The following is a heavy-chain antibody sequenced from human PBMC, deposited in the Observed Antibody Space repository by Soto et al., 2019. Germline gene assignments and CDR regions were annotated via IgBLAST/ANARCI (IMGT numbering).Heavy chain of an antibody. J-gene: IGHJ6*04. CDR1: GFTFSSYG. Sequence: GGSLRLSCAASGFTFSSYGMHWVRQAPGKGLEWVAVISYDGSNKYYADSVKGRFTISRDNSKHTLYLQMNSLRAEDTGVYYCAKARPRGYGRLPGVWGKGTTVTVSS. CDR3: AKARPRGYGRLPGV. D-gene: IGHD5-18*01. V-gene: IGHV3-30*18. CDR2: ISYDGSNK.